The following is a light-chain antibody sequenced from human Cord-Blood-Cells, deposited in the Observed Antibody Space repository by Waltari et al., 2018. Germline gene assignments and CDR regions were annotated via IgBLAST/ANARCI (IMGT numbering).Light chain of an antibody. J-gene: IGLJ2*01. CDR3: SSYTSSSTLDVV. CDR2: DVS. V-gene: IGLV2-14*01. CDR1: SSDVGGYNY. Sequence: QSALTQPASVPGYPGQSITISCTGTSSDVGGYNYVPWYHQHPGKAPKLMIYDVSNRPSGVSNRFSGSKSGNTASLTISGLQAEDEADYYCSSYTSSSTLDVVFGGGTKLTVL.